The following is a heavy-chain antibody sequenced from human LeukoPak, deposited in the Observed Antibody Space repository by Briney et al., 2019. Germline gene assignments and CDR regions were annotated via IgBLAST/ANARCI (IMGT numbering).Heavy chain of an antibody. J-gene: IGHJ4*02. CDR1: GFTFSSYG. CDR2: MNEDGSEI. D-gene: IGHD3-10*01. CDR3: ARDGAARLSGSFGD. Sequence: PGGSLRLSCAASGFTFSSYGMHWVRQAPGRGLEWVANMNEDGSEIHYVDSVKGRFTISRDNAKNSLFLEVNSLRPEDTAIYYCARDGAARLSGSFGDWGLGTLLIVSS. V-gene: IGHV3-7*01.